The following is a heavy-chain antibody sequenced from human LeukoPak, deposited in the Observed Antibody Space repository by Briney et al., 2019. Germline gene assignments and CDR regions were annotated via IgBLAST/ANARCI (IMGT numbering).Heavy chain of an antibody. Sequence: ASVKVSCKASGYTFTRYGISWVRQAPGQGLEWMGWISAYNGKTNYAQKLQGRVTMTTDTSTSTAYMELRSLRSDDTAVYYCARDMEMATINHDAFDIWGQGTMVTVSP. V-gene: IGHV1-18*01. CDR1: GYTFTRYG. CDR2: ISAYNGKT. D-gene: IGHD5-24*01. CDR3: ARDMEMATINHDAFDI. J-gene: IGHJ3*02.